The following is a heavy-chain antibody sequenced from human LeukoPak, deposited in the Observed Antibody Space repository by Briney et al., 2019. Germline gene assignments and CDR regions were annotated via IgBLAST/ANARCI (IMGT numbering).Heavy chain of an antibody. CDR3: AREYDFWSGYYVDAFDI. CDR2: INHSGST. J-gene: IGHJ3*02. CDR1: GGSFSGYY. Sequence: SETLSLTCAVYGGSFSGYYWSWIRQPPGKGLEWIGEINHSGSTNYNPSLKSRVTISVDTSKNQFSLKLSSVTAADTAVYYCAREYDFWSGYYVDAFDIWGQGTMVTVSS. V-gene: IGHV4-34*01. D-gene: IGHD3-3*01.